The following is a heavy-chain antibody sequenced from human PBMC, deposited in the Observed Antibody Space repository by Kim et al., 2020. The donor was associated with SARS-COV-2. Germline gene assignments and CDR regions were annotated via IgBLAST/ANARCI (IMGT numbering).Heavy chain of an antibody. Sequence: GGSLRLSCAASGFTFDDYTMHWVRQAPGKGLEWVSLISWDGGSTYYADSVKGRFTISRDNSKNSLYLQMNSLRTEDTALYYCAKGHSEDDAFDIWGQGTMVTVSS. D-gene: IGHD3-10*01. CDR1: GFTFDDYT. J-gene: IGHJ3*02. CDR2: ISWDGGST. V-gene: IGHV3-43*01. CDR3: AKGHSEDDAFDI.